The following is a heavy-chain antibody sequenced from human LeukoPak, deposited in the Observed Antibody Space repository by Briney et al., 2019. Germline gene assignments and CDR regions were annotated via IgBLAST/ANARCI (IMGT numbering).Heavy chain of an antibody. V-gene: IGHV4-34*01. Sequence: SETLSLTCTVSGGSISSYYWSWIRQPPGKGLEWIGEINHSGSTNYNPSLKSRVTISVDTSKNQFSLKLSSVTAADTAVYYCARLSRGIVGATDYWGQGTLVTVSS. CDR1: GGSISSYY. CDR3: ARLSRGIVGATDY. CDR2: INHSGST. J-gene: IGHJ4*02. D-gene: IGHD1-26*01.